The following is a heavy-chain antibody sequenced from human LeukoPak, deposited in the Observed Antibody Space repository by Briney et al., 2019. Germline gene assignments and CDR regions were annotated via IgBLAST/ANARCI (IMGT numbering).Heavy chain of an antibody. CDR1: GFTFSSYG. J-gene: IGHJ4*02. CDR3: ASKGGIAAPDPKKTDY. V-gene: IGHV3-23*01. D-gene: IGHD6-13*01. CDR2: ISGSGGST. Sequence: PGGSLRLSCAASGFTFSSYGMSWVRQAPGKGLEWVSAISGSGGSTYYADSVKGRFTISRDNSKNTLYLQMNSLRAEDTAVYYCASKGGIAAPDPKKTDYWGQGTLVTVSS.